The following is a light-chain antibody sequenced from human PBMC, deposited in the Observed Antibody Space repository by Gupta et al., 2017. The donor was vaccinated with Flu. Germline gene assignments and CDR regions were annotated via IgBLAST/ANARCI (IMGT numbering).Light chain of an antibody. V-gene: IGKV3-20*01. CDR1: QTISSSY. Sequence: ESATLSCRASQTISSSYLAWYQQKPGQPPRLLIFAASQRATGIPDRFSGSKSGTDFTHTINRLEPEDFAVYFCQQYGNSPYTFGLGTRLEI. CDR2: AAS. J-gene: IGKJ2*01. CDR3: QQYGNSPYT.